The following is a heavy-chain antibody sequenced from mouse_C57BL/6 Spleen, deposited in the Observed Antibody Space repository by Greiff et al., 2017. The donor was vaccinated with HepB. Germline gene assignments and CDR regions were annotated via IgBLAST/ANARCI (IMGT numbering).Heavy chain of an antibody. J-gene: IGHJ1*03. CDR3: ASVLIRRGYFDV. Sequence: EVQLQQSGPGLVKPSQSLSLTCSVTGYSITSGYYWNWSRQFPGNKLEWMGYRSYDGSNNYNPSLKNRISITRDTSKNQFFLKLNSVTTEDTAKYYCASVLIRRGYFDVWGTGTTVTVSS. CDR1: GYSITSGYY. V-gene: IGHV3-6*01. CDR2: RSYDGSN.